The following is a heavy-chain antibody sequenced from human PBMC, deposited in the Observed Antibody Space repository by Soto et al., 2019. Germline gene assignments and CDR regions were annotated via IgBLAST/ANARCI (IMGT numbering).Heavy chain of an antibody. CDR2: ISWNSGSI. V-gene: IGHV3-9*01. D-gene: IGHD6-19*01. Sequence: EVQLVESGGGLVQPGRSLRLSCAASGFTFDDYAMHWVRQAPGKGLEWVSGISWNSGSIGYADSVKGRFTISRDNAKNSLYPQMNSLRAEDTALYYCAKDQGGWLGPAWDYWGQGTLVTVSS. J-gene: IGHJ4*02. CDR3: AKDQGGWLGPAWDY. CDR1: GFTFDDYA.